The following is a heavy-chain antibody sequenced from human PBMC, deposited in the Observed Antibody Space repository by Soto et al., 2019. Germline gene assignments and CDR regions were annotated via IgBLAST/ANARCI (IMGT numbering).Heavy chain of an antibody. CDR2: IYTSGST. Sequence: TVHGGSISSDACTWIRQPAGKELEWIGRIYTSGSTNYNPSLKSRVTMSVDTSKNQFSLKLSSLTAADTDGYYCVRHPTXXNAYYHTAXDVWGQGTTVTVSS. CDR1: GGSISSDA. D-gene: IGHD7-27*01. J-gene: IGHJ6*02. CDR3: VRHPTXXNAYYHTAXDV. V-gene: IGHV4-4*07.